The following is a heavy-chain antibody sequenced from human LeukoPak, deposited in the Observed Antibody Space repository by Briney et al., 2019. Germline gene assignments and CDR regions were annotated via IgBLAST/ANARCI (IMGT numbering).Heavy chain of an antibody. CDR1: GYSISDGYY. Sequence: SETLSLTCSVSGYSISDGYYWDWIRQPPGKGLEWIGSIYYSGTTHYNPSLESRVTISVDTSKNQFSLKLASVTAADTAIYYCAKGAGGFSYYNWFDPWGQGTLVTVSS. CDR3: AKGAGGFSYYNWFDP. V-gene: IGHV4-38-2*02. CDR2: IYYSGTT. D-gene: IGHD5-18*01. J-gene: IGHJ5*02.